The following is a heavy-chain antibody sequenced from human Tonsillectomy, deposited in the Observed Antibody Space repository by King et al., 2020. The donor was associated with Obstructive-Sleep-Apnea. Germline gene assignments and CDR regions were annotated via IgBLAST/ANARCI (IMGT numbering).Heavy chain of an antibody. D-gene: IGHD6-13*01. CDR1: GGTFSSYA. V-gene: IGHV1-69*04. Sequence: VQLVQSGAEVKKPGSSVKVSCKASGGTFSSYAISWVRQAPGQGLEWMGRIIPILGIANYTQKFQGRVTITADKSTSKAYMELSSLRSEDTAVYYCATPRYSSSWEYFQHWGQGTLVTVSS. J-gene: IGHJ1*01. CDR3: ATPRYSSSWEYFQH. CDR2: IIPILGIA.